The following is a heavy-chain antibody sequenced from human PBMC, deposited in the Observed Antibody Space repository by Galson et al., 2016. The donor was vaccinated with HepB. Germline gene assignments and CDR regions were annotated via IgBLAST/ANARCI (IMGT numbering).Heavy chain of an antibody. CDR3: AHIRGGY. J-gene: IGHJ4*02. CDR1: GFTFSDHY. V-gene: IGHV3-72*01. CDR2: SRNKTNSYTT. D-gene: IGHD2-21*01. Sequence: SLRLSCAASGFTFSDHYMDWVRQAPGTGLEWVGRSRNKTNSYTTEYAASVKGRFTISRDDSKNSLYLQLNSLKTEDTALYYCAHIRGGYWGQGTLVTVSS.